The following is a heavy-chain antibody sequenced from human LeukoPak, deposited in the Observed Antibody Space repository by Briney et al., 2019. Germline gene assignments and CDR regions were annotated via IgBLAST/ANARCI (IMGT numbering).Heavy chain of an antibody. CDR2: IWYDGTNK. J-gene: IGHJ4*02. CDR3: ARERGGGSYYFDY. D-gene: IGHD1-26*01. CDR1: GFTFSNYG. V-gene: IGHV3-33*01. Sequence: GRSLRLSCAASGFTFSNYGMHWVRQAPGKGLEGVAVIWYDGTNKYYADSVKGRFTVSRDNSKNTLYLQMNSLRAEDTAVYYCARERGGGSYYFDYWGQGTLVTVSS.